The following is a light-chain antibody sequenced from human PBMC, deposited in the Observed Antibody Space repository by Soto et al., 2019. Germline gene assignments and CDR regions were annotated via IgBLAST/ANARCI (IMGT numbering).Light chain of an antibody. Sequence: QSVLTQPPSVSGAPGQRVTISCTWSSSNIGAGYDVHWYQQLPGTAPKLLIYGNSNRPSGVPDRFSGSKSGTSASLAITGLQAEDEADYYCQSYDSSLSRVFGGGTKRTVL. CDR2: GNS. CDR1: SSNIGAGYD. V-gene: IGLV1-40*01. J-gene: IGLJ2*01. CDR3: QSYDSSLSRV.